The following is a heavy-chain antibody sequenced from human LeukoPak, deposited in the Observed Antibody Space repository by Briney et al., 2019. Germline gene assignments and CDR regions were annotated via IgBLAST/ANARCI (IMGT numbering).Heavy chain of an antibody. D-gene: IGHD3-16*02. CDR3: ARIAVGGVWGSYRYYFDY. Sequence: GESLKISCKGSGYSFTSYWIGWVRQMPGKGLEWMGIIYPGDSDTRYSPSFQGTVTISADKSISTAYLQWSSLKASDTAMYYCARIAVGGVWGSYRYYFDYWGQGTLVTVSS. CDR1: GYSFTSYW. J-gene: IGHJ4*02. CDR2: IYPGDSDT. V-gene: IGHV5-51*01.